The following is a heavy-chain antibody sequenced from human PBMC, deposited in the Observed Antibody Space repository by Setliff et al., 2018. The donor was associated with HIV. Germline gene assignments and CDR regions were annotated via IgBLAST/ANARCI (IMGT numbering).Heavy chain of an antibody. D-gene: IGHD6-13*01. J-gene: IGHJ4*02. Sequence: SETLSLTCTVSGDSISSSTYYWGWIRQPPGKGLEWIGSIYYSGSTYYNPSLKTRVTISVDTSKFQFSLKLSSVTAADTAVYYCARGVAAAGLWGQGTLVTVS. CDR1: GDSISSSTYY. V-gene: IGHV4-39*01. CDR3: ARGVAAAGL. CDR2: IYYSGST.